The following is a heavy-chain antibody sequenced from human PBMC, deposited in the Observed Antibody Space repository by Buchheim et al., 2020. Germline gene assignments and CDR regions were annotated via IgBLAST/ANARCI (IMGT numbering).Heavy chain of an antibody. CDR3: AKLFSRADTAMVTYYYYGMDV. D-gene: IGHD5-18*01. Sequence: QVQLVESGGGVVQPGRSLRLSCAASGFTFSSYGMHWVRQAPGKGLEWVAVISYDGSNKYYADSVKGRFTISRDNSKNTLYLQMNSLRAEDTAVYYCAKLFSRADTAMVTYYYYGMDVWGQGTT. CDR2: ISYDGSNK. V-gene: IGHV3-30*18. CDR1: GFTFSSYG. J-gene: IGHJ6*02.